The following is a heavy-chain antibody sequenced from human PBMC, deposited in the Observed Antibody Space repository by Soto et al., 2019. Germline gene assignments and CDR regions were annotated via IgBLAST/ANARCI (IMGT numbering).Heavy chain of an antibody. Sequence: GGSLRLSCAASGFTFTNYAMSWVRQAPGRGLEWVSLISGSDGTTYDADSVKGRFTISRDNSKNTLYLQMNSLKAEDTALYYCVKHGAGSGTWYSAVNYWGQGTLVTVSS. J-gene: IGHJ4*02. CDR3: VKHGAGSGTWYSAVNY. CDR1: GFTFTNYA. CDR2: ISGSDGTT. D-gene: IGHD2-15*01. V-gene: IGHV3-23*01.